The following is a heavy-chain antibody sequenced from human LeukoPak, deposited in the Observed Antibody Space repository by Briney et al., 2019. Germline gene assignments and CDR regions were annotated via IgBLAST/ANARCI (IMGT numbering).Heavy chain of an antibody. Sequence: GGSLRLSCAASGFTFSSYAMSWVRQAPGKGLEWVSAISRSGGSTYYADSVKGRFTMSRDNSKNTLFLQMNSLRAEDTAVYYCAKTVVPAAKGRYNWFDHWGQGTLVTVSS. CDR2: ISRSGGST. J-gene: IGHJ5*02. CDR1: GFTFSSYA. V-gene: IGHV3-23*01. D-gene: IGHD2-2*01. CDR3: AKTVVPAAKGRYNWFDH.